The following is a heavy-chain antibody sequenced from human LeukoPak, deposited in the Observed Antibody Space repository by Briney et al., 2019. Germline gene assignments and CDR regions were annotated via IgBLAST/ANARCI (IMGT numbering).Heavy chain of an antibody. CDR1: GGSISSYY. CDR3: ARRLSANNRPDY. Sequence: SETLSLTCTVSGGSISSYYWSWIRQPPGRGLEWVGYIYYSGSTNYNPSLKSRVTISVDTSKNQFSLKLSSVTAADTAVYYCARRLSANNRPDYWGQGTLVTVSS. CDR2: IYYSGST. J-gene: IGHJ4*02. D-gene: IGHD1/OR15-1a*01. V-gene: IGHV4-59*08.